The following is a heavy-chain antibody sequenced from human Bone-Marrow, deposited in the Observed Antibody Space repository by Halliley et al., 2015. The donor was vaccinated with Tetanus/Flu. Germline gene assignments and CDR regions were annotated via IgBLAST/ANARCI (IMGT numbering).Heavy chain of an antibody. D-gene: IGHD3-3*01. Sequence: MGIIWPGDSDTRYSPSFQGQVTISVDKSINTALLQWDSLRASDTAIYYCARRISPLALDGVDVWGQGTAVTVSS. CDR2: IWPGDSDT. V-gene: IGHV5-51*01. CDR3: ARRISPLALDGVDV. J-gene: IGHJ6*02.